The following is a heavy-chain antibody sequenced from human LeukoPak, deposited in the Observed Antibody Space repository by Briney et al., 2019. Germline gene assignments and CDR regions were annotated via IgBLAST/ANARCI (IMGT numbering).Heavy chain of an antibody. Sequence: SSETLSLTCTVSGGSISGDYWSWIRQPPGKGLDWVGYIHYTGGTNYNPSLKSRVTISVDTSKNQFSLMLSSVTAADTAVYYCARLQGDSTAVFDFWGQGALVTVFS. CDR3: ARLQGDSTAVFDF. CDR2: IHYTGGT. CDR1: GGSISGDY. J-gene: IGHJ4*02. V-gene: IGHV4-59*01. D-gene: IGHD2-21*01.